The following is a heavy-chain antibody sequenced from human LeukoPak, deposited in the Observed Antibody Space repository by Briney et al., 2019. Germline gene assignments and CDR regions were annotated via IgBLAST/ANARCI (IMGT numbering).Heavy chain of an antibody. CDR1: GGSITTGTYY. V-gene: IGHV4-61*02. J-gene: IGHJ4*02. D-gene: IGHD2-15*01. CDR3: ATGGAPDCSVGTCYSLDS. Sequence: SQTLSLTCTVSGGSITTGTYYLTWLRQPAGKGLEWFGLIYPSGGTNYNPPLKSRLTISIDASKNQFSLKLSSVTAADTAVYYCATGGAPDCSVGTCYSLDSWGQGTLVTVSS. CDR2: IYPSGGT.